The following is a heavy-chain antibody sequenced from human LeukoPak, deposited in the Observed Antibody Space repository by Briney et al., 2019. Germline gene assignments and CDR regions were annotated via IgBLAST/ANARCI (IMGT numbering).Heavy chain of an antibody. CDR2: IIPIFGTA. J-gene: IGHJ4*02. CDR1: GGTFSSYA. D-gene: IGHD5-18*01. Sequence: ASVKVSCKASGGTFSSYAISWVRQAPGRGLEWMGGIIPIFGTANYAQKFQGRVTITADESTSTAYMELSSLRSEDTAVYYCASPYSYGYNLGDYYFDYWGQGTLVTVSS. CDR3: ASPYSYGYNLGDYYFDY. V-gene: IGHV1-69*13.